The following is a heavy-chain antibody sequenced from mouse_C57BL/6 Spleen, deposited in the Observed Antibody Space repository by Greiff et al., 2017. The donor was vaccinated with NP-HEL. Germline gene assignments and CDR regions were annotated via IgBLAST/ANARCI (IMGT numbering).Heavy chain of an antibody. CDR2: INPSSGYT. CDR1: GYTFTSYW. CDR3: ARISTTVVGPFDY. J-gene: IGHJ2*01. Sequence: QVQLQQSGAELAKPGASVKLSCKASGYTFTSYWMHWVKQRPGQGLEWIGYINPSSGYTKYNQKFKDKATLTADKSSSTAYMQLSSLTYEDSAVYYCARISTTVVGPFDYWGQGTTLTVSS. D-gene: IGHD1-1*01. V-gene: IGHV1-7*01.